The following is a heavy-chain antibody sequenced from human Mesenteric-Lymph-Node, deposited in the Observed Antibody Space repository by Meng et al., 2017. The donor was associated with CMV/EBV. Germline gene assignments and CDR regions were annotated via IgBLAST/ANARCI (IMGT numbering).Heavy chain of an antibody. CDR3: AIDGNYVDY. V-gene: IGHV3-74*01. CDR2: INSDGSST. Sequence: GESLKISCAASGFTFSSYWMHWVRQAPGKGLVWVSRINSDGSSTIYADSVKGRFTISRDNAKNTLYLQMNSLRAEDTAVYYCAIDGNYVDYWGQGTLVTVSS. D-gene: IGHD1-7*01. CDR1: GFTFSSYW. J-gene: IGHJ4*02.